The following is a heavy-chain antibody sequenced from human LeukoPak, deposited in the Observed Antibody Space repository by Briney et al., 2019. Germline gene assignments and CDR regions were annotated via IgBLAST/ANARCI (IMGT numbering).Heavy chain of an antibody. J-gene: IGHJ4*02. V-gene: IGHV3-21*01. CDR3: AARVNRPNPIDY. D-gene: IGHD1-14*01. CDR1: GFTFSSYS. Sequence: GGSLRLSCAASGFTFSSYSMNWVRQAPGKGLEWVSSISSSSSYIYYADSVKGRFTISRDNATNSLYLQMNSLRADDTAVYYCAARVNRPNPIDYWGQGTLVTVSS. CDR2: ISSSSSYI.